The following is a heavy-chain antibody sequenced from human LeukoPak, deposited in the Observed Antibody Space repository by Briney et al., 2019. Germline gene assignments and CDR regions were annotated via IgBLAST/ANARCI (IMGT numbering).Heavy chain of an antibody. J-gene: IGHJ4*02. CDR2: ISAYNGNT. Sequence: ASVRVSCKASGYTVTSYGISWVRQAPGQGLEGMGWISAYNGNTNYAQKLQGRVTMTTDTSTSTAYMELRSLRSDDTAVYYCARVPPRRYYYDSSGYYDLVYWGQGTLVTVSS. CDR1: GYTVTSYG. D-gene: IGHD3-22*01. CDR3: ARVPPRRYYYDSSGYYDLVY. V-gene: IGHV1-18*01.